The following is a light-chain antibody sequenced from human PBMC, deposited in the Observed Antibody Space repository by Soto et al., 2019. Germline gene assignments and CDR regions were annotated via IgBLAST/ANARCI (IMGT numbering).Light chain of an antibody. CDR2: GAS. V-gene: IGKV3-20*01. Sequence: EVVLTQSPGTLSLSPGERATLSCRASQSLSSSYLAWYQQKPGQAPRLLIYGASIRATGIADRFSGSGSGTDFTLTINRLEPEDFAVYYCQQYGTSPLYTFGQGTKLEIK. CDR1: QSLSSSY. CDR3: QQYGTSPLYT. J-gene: IGKJ2*01.